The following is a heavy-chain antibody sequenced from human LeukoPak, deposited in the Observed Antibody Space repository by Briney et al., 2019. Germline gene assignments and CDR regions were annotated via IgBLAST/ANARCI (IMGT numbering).Heavy chain of an antibody. Sequence: PSETLSLTCTVSGGSISSSNYYWGWVRQPPGKALEWIGNIFYRGSTYYSPSLKSRVTISVDTSKNQFSLRLSSVTAADTAVYYCAREARLGQLVRGDYWGQGTLVTVSS. CDR2: IFYRGST. J-gene: IGHJ4*02. CDR1: GGSISSSNYY. D-gene: IGHD6-6*01. V-gene: IGHV4-39*07. CDR3: AREARLGQLVRGDY.